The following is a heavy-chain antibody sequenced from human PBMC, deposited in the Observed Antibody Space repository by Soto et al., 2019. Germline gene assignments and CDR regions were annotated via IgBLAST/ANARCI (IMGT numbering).Heavy chain of an antibody. CDR2: ISGSGGST. V-gene: IGHV3-23*01. CDR1: GFPFSSYS. D-gene: IGHD3-3*02. J-gene: IGHJ4*02. Sequence: GGSLSLSCAASGFPFSSYSMSWVRQAPGKGLEWVSAISGSGGSTYYADSVKGRFTISRDNSKNTLYLQMNSLRAEDTAVYCCAKERLAFDYWGQGTLVTVSS. CDR3: AKERLAFDY.